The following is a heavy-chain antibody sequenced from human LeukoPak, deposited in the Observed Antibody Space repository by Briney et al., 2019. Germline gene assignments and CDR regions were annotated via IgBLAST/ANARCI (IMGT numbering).Heavy chain of an antibody. CDR2: IYYSGST. D-gene: IGHD2-2*01. J-gene: IGHJ4*02. V-gene: IGHV4-31*03. CDR3: ARGRRPATVDY. Sequence: SETLSLTCTVSGGSISSGGYYWSWIRQHPGNGLEWIGYIYYSGSTYYNPSLKSRVTISVDTSKNQFSLKLSSVTAADTAVYYCARGRRPATVDYWGQGTLVTVSS. CDR1: GGSISSGGYY.